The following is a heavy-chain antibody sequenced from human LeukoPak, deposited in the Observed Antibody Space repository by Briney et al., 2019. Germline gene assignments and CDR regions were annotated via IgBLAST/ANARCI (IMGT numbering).Heavy chain of an antibody. D-gene: IGHD1-26*01. CDR1: GGSLSVFY. J-gene: IGHJ4*02. CDR2: INHSGST. V-gene: IGHV4-34*01. CDR3: ARGPSGTPSV. Sequence: PSETLSLTCAVYGGSLSVFYSSWIRQPPGKGLEWIGEINHSGSTNYNPSLKSRATISVDTSKNQFSLRLSSVTAADTALYYCARGPSGTPSVWGQGTPVTVSS.